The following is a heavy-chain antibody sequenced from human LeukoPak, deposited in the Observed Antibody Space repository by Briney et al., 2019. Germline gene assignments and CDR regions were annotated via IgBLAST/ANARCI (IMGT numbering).Heavy chain of an antibody. Sequence: GGSLRLSCAASGFTFSSYAMHWVRQAPGKGLEWVAVISYDGSNKYYADSVKGRFTISRDNSKNTLYLQMNSLRAEDTAVYYCARGDFWSGSPSYYFDYRGQGTLVTVSS. CDR2: ISYDGSNK. J-gene: IGHJ4*02. CDR3: ARGDFWSGSPSYYFDY. D-gene: IGHD3-3*01. CDR1: GFTFSSYA. V-gene: IGHV3-30*01.